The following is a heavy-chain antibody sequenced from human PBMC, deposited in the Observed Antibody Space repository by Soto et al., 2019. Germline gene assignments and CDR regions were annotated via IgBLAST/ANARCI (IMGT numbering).Heavy chain of an antibody. D-gene: IGHD6-13*01. Sequence: SETLSLTCTVSGGSISSYYWSWIRQPPGKGLEWIGYIYYSGSTNYNPSPKSRVTISVDTSKNQFSLKLSSVTAADTAVYYCARTGYSSSWFPPFYYMDVWGKGTTVTVS. CDR3: ARTGYSSSWFPPFYYMDV. CDR1: GGSISSYY. CDR2: IYYSGST. V-gene: IGHV4-59*01. J-gene: IGHJ6*03.